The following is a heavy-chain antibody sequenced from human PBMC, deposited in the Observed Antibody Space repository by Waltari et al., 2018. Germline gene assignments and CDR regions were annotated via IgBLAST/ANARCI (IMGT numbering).Heavy chain of an antibody. J-gene: IGHJ5*02. CDR1: GFSLSTTGVG. CDR3: ARRPTWFRLIIISGFDP. D-gene: IGHD3-9*01. CDR2: IYWNDDK. Sequence: QITLKESGPTLVRPTQTLTLTWTFPGFSLSTTGVGVGWIRQPPGKAMEWLALIYWNDDKRYSPPLKSRLTITKDTSKNQVVLTMTNRDPVDTATYYCARRPTWFRLIIISGFDPWGQGTLVTVSS. V-gene: IGHV2-5*01.